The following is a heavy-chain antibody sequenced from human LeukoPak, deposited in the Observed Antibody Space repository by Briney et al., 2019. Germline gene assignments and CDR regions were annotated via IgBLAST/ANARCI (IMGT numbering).Heavy chain of an antibody. CDR2: IYTSGST. D-gene: IGHD4-23*01. CDR1: GGSISSYY. CDR3: ARGAYGGDKYYYYYYMDV. V-gene: IGHV4-4*07. J-gene: IGHJ6*03. Sequence: SETLSLTCTVSGGSISSYYWSWIRQPAGKGLEWIGRIYTSGSTNYNPSLKSRVTMSVDTSKNQFSLKLSSVTVADTAVYYCARGAYGGDKYYYYYYMDVWGKGTTVTISS.